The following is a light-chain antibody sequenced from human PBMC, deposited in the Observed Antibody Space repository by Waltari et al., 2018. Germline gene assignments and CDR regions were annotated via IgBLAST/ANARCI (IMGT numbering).Light chain of an antibody. CDR1: SNDIGDFDY. V-gene: IGLV2-11*01. Sequence: ISCTGTSNDIGDFDYVSWYQQHPGKAPKLMIYDVSKRPSGVPDRFSGSKSGNTASLTISGLQAEDEADYYCCSYAGVYTFVFGTGTKVTVL. CDR3: CSYAGVYTFV. J-gene: IGLJ1*01. CDR2: DVS.